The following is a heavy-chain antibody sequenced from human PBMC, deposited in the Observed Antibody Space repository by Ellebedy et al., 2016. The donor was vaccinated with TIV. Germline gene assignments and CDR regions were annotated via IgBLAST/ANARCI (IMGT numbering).Heavy chain of an antibody. Sequence: ASVKVSCKASGYTFTGYYMHWVRQAPGQGLEWMGWINPNSGGTNYAQKFQGRVTMTRDTSISTAYMELSRLRSDDTAVYYCARDNHYYGSGESWFDPWGQGTLVTVSS. CDR3: ARDNHYYGSGESWFDP. CDR1: GYTFTGYY. J-gene: IGHJ5*02. V-gene: IGHV1-2*02. D-gene: IGHD3-10*01. CDR2: INPNSGGT.